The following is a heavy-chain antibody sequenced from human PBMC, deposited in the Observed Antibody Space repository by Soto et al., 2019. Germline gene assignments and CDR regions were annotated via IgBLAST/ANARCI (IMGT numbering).Heavy chain of an antibody. D-gene: IGHD2-15*01. CDR2: ISYDGSNT. Sequence: KVLECVAVISYDGSNTYYADSVKGRFSISRDNSKNTLYLQMNSLTAEDTAVYFFFQAEDGIRDTVPVSAFLLNRSSDL. J-gene: IGHJ2*01. CDR3: FQAEDGIRDTVPVSAFLLNRSSDL. V-gene: IGHV3-30*04.